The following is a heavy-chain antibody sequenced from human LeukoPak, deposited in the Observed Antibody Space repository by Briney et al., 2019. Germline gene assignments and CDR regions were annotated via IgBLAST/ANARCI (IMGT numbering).Heavy chain of an antibody. D-gene: IGHD3-10*01. CDR3: ARNGGGVIILRYYYMDV. CDR1: GFTFSSYE. CDR2: ISSSGSTI. J-gene: IGHJ6*03. Sequence: SGGSLRLSCAASGFTFSSYEMNWVRQAPGKGLEWVSYISSSGSTIYYADSVKGRFTISRDNAKNSLYLQINSLRAEDTAVYYCARNGGGVIILRYYYMDVWGKGTTVTISS. V-gene: IGHV3-48*03.